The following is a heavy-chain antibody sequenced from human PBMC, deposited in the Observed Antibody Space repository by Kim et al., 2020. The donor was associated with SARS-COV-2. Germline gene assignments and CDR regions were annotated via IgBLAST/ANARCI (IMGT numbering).Heavy chain of an antibody. J-gene: IGHJ6*02. D-gene: IGHD3-9*01. Sequence: DSVKGRFTISRDNSKNTLYLQMNSLRAEDTAVYYCARGQDILTGLYGMDVWGQGTTVTVSS. CDR3: ARGQDILTGLYGMDV. V-gene: IGHV3-30*07.